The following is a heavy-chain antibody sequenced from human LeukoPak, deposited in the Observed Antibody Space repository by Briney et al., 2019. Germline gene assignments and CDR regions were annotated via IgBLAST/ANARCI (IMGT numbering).Heavy chain of an antibody. Sequence: SETLSLTCTVSGGSISGSNYYRGWIRQPPGKGLEWIGGIYHTGSTHYNPSLKSRVTISVDTSKNQLSLRLKPVTAADTAMYYCILGGKLDYWGQGILVTVSS. J-gene: IGHJ4*02. V-gene: IGHV4-39*01. CDR2: IYHTGST. CDR1: GGSISGSNYY. CDR3: ILGGKLDY. D-gene: IGHD3-10*01.